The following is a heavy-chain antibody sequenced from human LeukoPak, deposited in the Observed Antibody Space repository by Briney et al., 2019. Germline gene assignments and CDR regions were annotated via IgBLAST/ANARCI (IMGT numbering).Heavy chain of an antibody. D-gene: IGHD3-10*01. J-gene: IGHJ4*02. Sequence: PGGSLRLSCAPSGFTVSSNYMNCVRQAPGKGLEWVSVIYRGGNTYYADSVKGRFTITRENSKNKLYPQMNRPRAEDTAVYYCARLWFGELAFDYWGQGTLVTVSS. CDR2: IYRGGNT. CDR3: ARLWFGELAFDY. V-gene: IGHV3-66*01. CDR1: GFTVSSNY.